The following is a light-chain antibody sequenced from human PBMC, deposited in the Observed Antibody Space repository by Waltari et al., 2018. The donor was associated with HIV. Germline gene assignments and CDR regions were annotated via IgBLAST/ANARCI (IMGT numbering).Light chain of an antibody. Sequence: EVVMTQIPDTLSVSPGERATLFCWASQSVTSNLAWYQQKPGQAPRLLMYNASTRATGIPPRFSGSGSGKEFALTITSLQSEDFAVYYCQQYNTWPPDTFGQGTKLEIK. J-gene: IGKJ2*01. CDR2: NAS. V-gene: IGKV3-15*01. CDR1: QSVTSN. CDR3: QQYNTWPPDT.